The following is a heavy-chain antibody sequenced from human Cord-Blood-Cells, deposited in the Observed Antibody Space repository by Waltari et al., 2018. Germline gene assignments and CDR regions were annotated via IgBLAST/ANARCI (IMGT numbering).Heavy chain of an antibody. V-gene: IGHV4-34*01. Sequence: QVQLQQWGAGLLKPSETLSLTCAVYGGSFSGYYWSWIRQPPGKGLEWIGEINHSGSTNYNPSLKSRVTISVDTSKNQFSLKLSSVTAADTAVYYCARVGGITGTPYYYYGMDVWGQGTTVTVSS. CDR2: INHSGST. CDR3: ARVGGITGTPYYYYGMDV. J-gene: IGHJ6*02. D-gene: IGHD1-20*01. CDR1: GGSFSGYY.